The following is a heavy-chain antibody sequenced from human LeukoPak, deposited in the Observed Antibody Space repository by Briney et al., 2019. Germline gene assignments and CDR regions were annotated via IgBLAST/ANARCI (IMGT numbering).Heavy chain of an antibody. CDR1: GYTFTSYG. CDR3: ARDGVVVVPAARGFDY. J-gene: IGHJ4*02. CDR2: ISAYNGNT. Sequence: ASVKVSCKASGYTFTSYGISWVRQAPGQGLEWMGWISAYNGNTNYAQKLQGRVTMTTDTSTSTAYIELRSLRSDDTAVYYCARDGVVVVPAARGFDYWGQGTLVTVSS. V-gene: IGHV1-18*01. D-gene: IGHD2-2*01.